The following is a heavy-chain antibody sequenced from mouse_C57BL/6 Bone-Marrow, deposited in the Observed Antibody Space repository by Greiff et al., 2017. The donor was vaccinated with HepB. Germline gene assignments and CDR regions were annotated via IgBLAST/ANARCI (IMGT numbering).Heavy chain of an antibody. V-gene: IGHV1-82*01. J-gene: IGHJ2*01. CDR3: ARSRWPYFDY. D-gene: IGHD1-1*02. CDR1: GYAFSSSW. CDR2: IYPGDGDT. Sequence: VQLQQSGPELVKPGASVKISCKASGYAFSSSWMNWVKQRPGKGLEWIGRIYPGDGDTNYNGKFKGKATLTADKSSSTAYMQLSSLTSEDSAVYFCARSRWPYFDYWGQGTTLTVSS.